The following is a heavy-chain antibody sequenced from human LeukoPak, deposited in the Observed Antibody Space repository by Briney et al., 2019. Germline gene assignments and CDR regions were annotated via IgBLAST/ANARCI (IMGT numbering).Heavy chain of an antibody. CDR2: IYHSGST. V-gene: IGHV4-4*02. CDR3: ARGKYCSSTSCYPTLGMDV. CDR1: GGSISSSNW. D-gene: IGHD2-2*01. Sequence: SETLSLTCAVSGGSISSSNWWSWVRQPPGKGLEWIGEIYHSGSTNYNPSLKSRVTISVDKSKNQFSLKLSSVTAADTAVYYCARGKYCSSTSCYPTLGMDVWGQGTTVTVSS. J-gene: IGHJ6*02.